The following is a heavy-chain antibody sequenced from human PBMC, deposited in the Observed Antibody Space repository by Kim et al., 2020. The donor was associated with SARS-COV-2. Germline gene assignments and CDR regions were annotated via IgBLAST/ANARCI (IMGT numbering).Heavy chain of an antibody. D-gene: IGHD5-12*01. J-gene: IGHJ6*02. CDR2: ISSSSSYT. V-gene: IGHV3-11*06. CDR1: GFTFSDYY. Sequence: GGSLRLSCAASGFTFSDYYMSWIRQAPGKGLEWVSYISSSSSYTNYADSVKGRFTISRDNAKNSLYLQMNSLRAEDTAVYYCARDVQDSGYDDYYYYGMDVWGQGTTVTVSS. CDR3: ARDVQDSGYDDYYYYGMDV.